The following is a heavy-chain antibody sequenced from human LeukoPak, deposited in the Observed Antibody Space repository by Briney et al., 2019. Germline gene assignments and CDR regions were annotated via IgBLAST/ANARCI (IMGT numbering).Heavy chain of an antibody. J-gene: IGHJ4*02. CDR1: GFTFSSYS. D-gene: IGHD6-13*01. V-gene: IGHV3-21*01. CDR3: ASDQSGSPFDY. Sequence: GGSLRLSCAASGFTFSSYSMNWFRQAPGKGLEWVSSISSSSSYIYYADSVKDRFTISRDNAKNSLYLQMNSLRAEDTAVYYCASDQSGSPFDYWGQGTLVTVSS. CDR2: ISSSSSYI.